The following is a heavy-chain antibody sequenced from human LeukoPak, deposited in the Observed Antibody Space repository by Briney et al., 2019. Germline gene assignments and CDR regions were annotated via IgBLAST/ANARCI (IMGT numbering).Heavy chain of an antibody. Sequence: PSETLSLTCAVYGGSFSGYYWSWIRQPPGKGLEWIGEINHSGSTNYNPSLKSRVTISVDTSKNQFSLKLSSVTAADTAVYYCARRVIAVAGTVEETWGQGTLVTVSS. V-gene: IGHV4-34*01. D-gene: IGHD6-19*01. CDR3: ARRVIAVAGTVEET. J-gene: IGHJ4*02. CDR2: INHSGST. CDR1: GGSFSGYY.